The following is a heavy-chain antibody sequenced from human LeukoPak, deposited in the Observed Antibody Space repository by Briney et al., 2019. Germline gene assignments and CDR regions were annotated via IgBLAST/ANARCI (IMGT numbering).Heavy chain of an antibody. D-gene: IGHD5-24*01. CDR3: ARESQEKYYFDY. V-gene: IGHV4-59*12. CDR1: GGSISSYY. Sequence: PSETLSLTCTVSGGSISSYYWSWIRQPPGKGLEWVGYIYYSGSTNYNPSLKSRVTVSVDTSKNQFSLRLSSVTAADTAVYYCARESQEKYYFDYWGQGTLVTVSS. J-gene: IGHJ4*02. CDR2: IYYSGST.